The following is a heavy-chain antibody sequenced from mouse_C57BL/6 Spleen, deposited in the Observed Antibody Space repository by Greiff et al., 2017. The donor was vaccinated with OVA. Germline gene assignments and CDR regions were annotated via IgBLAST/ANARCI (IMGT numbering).Heavy chain of an antibody. Sequence: QVQLKQPGTELVKPGASVKLSCKASGYTFTSYWMHWVKQRPGQGLEWIGNINPSNGGTNYNEKFKSKATLTVDKSSSTAYMQLSSLTSEDSAVYYCARDEYLHWYFDVWGTGTTVTVSS. J-gene: IGHJ1*03. D-gene: IGHD5-1*01. CDR1: GYTFTSYW. V-gene: IGHV1-53*01. CDR3: ARDEYLHWYFDV. CDR2: INPSNGGT.